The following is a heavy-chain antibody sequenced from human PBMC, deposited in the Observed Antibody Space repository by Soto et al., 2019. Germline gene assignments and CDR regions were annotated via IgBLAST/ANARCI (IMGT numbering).Heavy chain of an antibody. V-gene: IGHV1-8*01. D-gene: IGHD3-9*01. J-gene: IGHJ5*02. Sequence: ASVKVSCKASGYTFTSYDINWVRQATGQGLEWMGWMNPNSGNTGYAQKFQGRVTMTRDTSISTAYMELSSLRSEDTAVYYCASLGGLYYDILTGSPPAPSKWFDPWGQGTLVTVSS. CDR1: GYTFTSYD. CDR3: ASLGGLYYDILTGSPPAPSKWFDP. CDR2: MNPNSGNT.